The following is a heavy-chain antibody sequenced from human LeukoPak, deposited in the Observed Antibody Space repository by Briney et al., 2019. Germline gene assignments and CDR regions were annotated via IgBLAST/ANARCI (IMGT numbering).Heavy chain of an antibody. CDR3: ARVAYSSSWYQVHYMDV. J-gene: IGHJ6*03. Sequence: ASVKVSCKASGYTFTVYYMHWVRQAPGQGLEWMGWINPNSGGTNYAQKFQGRVTMTRDTSISTAYMELSRLRSDDTAVYYCARVAYSSSWYQVHYMDVWGKGTTVTVSS. CDR2: INPNSGGT. D-gene: IGHD6-13*01. V-gene: IGHV1-2*02. CDR1: GYTFTVYY.